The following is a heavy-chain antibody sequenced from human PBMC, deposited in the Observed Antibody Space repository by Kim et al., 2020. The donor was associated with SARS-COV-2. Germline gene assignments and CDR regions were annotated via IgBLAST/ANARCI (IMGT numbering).Heavy chain of an antibody. Sequence: SETLSLTCTVSGGSISSSSYYWGWIRQPPGKGLEWIGSIYYSGSTYYNPSLKSRVTISVDTSKNQFSLKLSSVTAADTAVYYCARMVDDFWSGYSRDYWGQGTLVTVSS. CDR1: GGSISSSSYY. CDR2: IYYSGST. V-gene: IGHV4-39*01. CDR3: ARMVDDFWSGYSRDY. J-gene: IGHJ4*02. D-gene: IGHD3-3*01.